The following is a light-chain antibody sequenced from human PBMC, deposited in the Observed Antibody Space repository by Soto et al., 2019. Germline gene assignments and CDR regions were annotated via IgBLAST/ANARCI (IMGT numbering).Light chain of an antibody. CDR3: QQRASVPWLT. CDR1: QSVNNY. CDR2: DAS. V-gene: IGKV3-11*01. J-gene: IGKJ4*01. Sequence: EIVLKQSPGTLSLSPGERATLSCRASQSVNNYLAWYQQKAGQAPRLLIYDASNRATGIPARFSGSGSGTDFTLTISSLETEDFGVYYGQQRASVPWLTFGGGTRVEIK.